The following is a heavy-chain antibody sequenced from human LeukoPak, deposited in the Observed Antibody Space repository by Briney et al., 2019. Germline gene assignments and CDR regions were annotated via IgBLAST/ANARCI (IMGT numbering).Heavy chain of an antibody. CDR1: GGTFSSYA. CDR2: IIPIFGTA. Sequence: SVKVSCKASGGTFSSYAISWVRQAPGQGLEWMGGIIPIFGTANYAQKFQGRVTITADESTSTAYMELSSLRSEGTAVYYCASVDAGGYLSYYYYMDVWGKGTTVTVSS. CDR3: ASVDAGGYLSYYYYMDV. V-gene: IGHV1-69*13. J-gene: IGHJ6*03. D-gene: IGHD1-26*01.